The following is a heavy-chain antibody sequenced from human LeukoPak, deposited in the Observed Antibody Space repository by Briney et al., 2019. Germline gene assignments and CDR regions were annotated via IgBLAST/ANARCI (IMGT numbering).Heavy chain of an antibody. J-gene: IGHJ4*02. Sequence: GGSLRLSCAASGFIFTDYWMHWVRQGPGKELVWLARISGDGRGTTYADSVKGRFTISRDNAKNSLFLQMNSLRAGDTAIYLCARATGDYEGFDYWGQGTLVTVSS. CDR3: ARATGDYEGFDY. CDR1: GFIFTDYW. V-gene: IGHV3-74*01. CDR2: ISGDGRGT. D-gene: IGHD4-17*01.